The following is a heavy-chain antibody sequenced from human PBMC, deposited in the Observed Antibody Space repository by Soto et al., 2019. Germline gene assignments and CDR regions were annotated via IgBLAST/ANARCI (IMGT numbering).Heavy chain of an antibody. CDR1: GVTFSSYG. CDR3: ASVCSGGSCFDY. D-gene: IGHD2-15*01. V-gene: IGHV3-33*01. J-gene: IGHJ4*02. CDR2: IWSDGSNK. Sequence: QVQLVESGGGVVQPGRSLRLSCAASGVTFSSYGMQWVRQAPGKGLERVAVIWSDGSNKYYADSVKGRFTISRDNSKNTLYLQMNSLRAGDTDVYYCASVCSGGSCFDYWGQGTLVTVSS.